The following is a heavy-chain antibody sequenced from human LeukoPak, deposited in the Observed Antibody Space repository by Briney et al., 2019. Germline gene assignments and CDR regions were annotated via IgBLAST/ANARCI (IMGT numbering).Heavy chain of an antibody. CDR2: IYTSGST. Sequence: PSETLSLTCTVSGGSISSYYWSWIRQPAGKGLEWIGRIYTSGSTNYNPFLKSRVTMSVDTSKNQFSLKLSSVTAADTAVYYCARDLGAAGTFYYYYYMDVWGKGTTVTVSS. CDR3: ARDLGAAGTFYYYYYMDV. D-gene: IGHD6-13*01. V-gene: IGHV4-4*07. CDR1: GGSISSYY. J-gene: IGHJ6*03.